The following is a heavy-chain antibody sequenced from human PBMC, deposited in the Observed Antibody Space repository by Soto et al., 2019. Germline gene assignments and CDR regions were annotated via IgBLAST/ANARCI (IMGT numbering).Heavy chain of an antibody. V-gene: IGHV4-34*01. D-gene: IGHD5-12*01. CDR1: DGSFVDHD. J-gene: IGHJ4*02. Sequence: SEPLCVRWSVLDGSFVDHDWRRISKPQGKGREWIGEINHSGSTNYNPPLKSRVTISVDTSKNQFSLKLSSVTAAEMAVFYCASLQEVARTDRDYWVKGTLVPV. CDR2: INHSGST. CDR3: ASLQEVARTDRDY.